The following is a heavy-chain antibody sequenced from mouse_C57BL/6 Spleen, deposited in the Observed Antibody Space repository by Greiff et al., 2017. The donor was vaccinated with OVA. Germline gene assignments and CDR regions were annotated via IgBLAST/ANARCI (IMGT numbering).Heavy chain of an antibody. CDR3: ARKDYDYRYCDV. CDR1: GFTFSDYG. CDR2: ISSGSSTI. Sequence: EVKLVESGGGLVKPGGSLKLSCAASGFTFSDYGMHWVRQAPEKGLEWVAYISSGSSTIYYADTVKGRLPISRDNAKNTLFLQMTSLRSEDTAMYYCARKDYDYRYCDVWGTGTTVTVSS. J-gene: IGHJ1*03. V-gene: IGHV5-17*01. D-gene: IGHD2-4*01.